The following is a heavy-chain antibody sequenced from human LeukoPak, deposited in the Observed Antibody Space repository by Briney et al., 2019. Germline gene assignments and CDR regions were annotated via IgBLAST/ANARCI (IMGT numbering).Heavy chain of an antibody. CDR3: ARRSSSWYPLEYFQH. CDR2: IYHSGST. CDR1: GGSISSSNW. V-gene: IGHV4-4*02. Sequence: PSETLSLTCAVSGGSISSSNWWSWVRQPPGKGLEWIGEIYHSGSTNYNPSLKSRVTISVDKSKNQFSLKLSSVTAADTAVYYCARRSSSWYPLEYFQHWGQGTLVTVSS. J-gene: IGHJ1*01. D-gene: IGHD6-13*01.